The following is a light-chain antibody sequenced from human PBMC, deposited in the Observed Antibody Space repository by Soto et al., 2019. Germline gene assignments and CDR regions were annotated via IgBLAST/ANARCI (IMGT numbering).Light chain of an antibody. CDR1: QSVLYSSNNKNY. Sequence: DIVMTQSLESLAVSLGERATINCKSSQSVLYSSNNKNYLAWYQQKPGQPPKLLIYWASTRESGVPDRFSGSGSGTDFTLTISSLQAEDVAVYYCQKYYSLPPTFGGGTKVEIK. J-gene: IGKJ4*01. CDR3: QKYYSLPPT. V-gene: IGKV4-1*01. CDR2: WAS.